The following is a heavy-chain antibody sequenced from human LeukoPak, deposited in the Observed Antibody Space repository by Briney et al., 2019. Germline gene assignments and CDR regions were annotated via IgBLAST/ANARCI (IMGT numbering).Heavy chain of an antibody. CDR2: ISNGNT. D-gene: IGHD2-21*02. CDR1: GFPFSNHA. Sequence: GGSLRLSCAASGFPFSNHAMSWVRQPPGKGLEWVAAISNGNTYFADSVRGRFTISRDDSRNMVYLQMNSLRDEDTALYYCVREAGYCASVCLKSNWFDPWGQGTLVTVSS. V-gene: IGHV3-23*01. CDR3: VREAGYCASVCLKSNWFDP. J-gene: IGHJ5*02.